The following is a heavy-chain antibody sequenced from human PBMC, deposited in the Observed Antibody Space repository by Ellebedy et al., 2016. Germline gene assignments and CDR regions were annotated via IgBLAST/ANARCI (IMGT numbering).Heavy chain of an antibody. J-gene: IGHJ3*02. D-gene: IGHD6-19*01. V-gene: IGHV3-23*01. CDR2: ISGSGGST. Sequence: GESLKISCAASGFTFSSYAMSWVRQAPGKGLEWVSAISGSGGSTYYADSVKGRFTISRDNSKNTLYLQMNSLRAEDTAVYYCAKDVSSGWLDAFDIWGQGTMVTVSS. CDR1: GFTFSSYA. CDR3: AKDVSSGWLDAFDI.